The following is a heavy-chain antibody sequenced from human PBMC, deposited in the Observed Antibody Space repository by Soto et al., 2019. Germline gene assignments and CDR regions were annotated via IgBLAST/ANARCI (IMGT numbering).Heavy chain of an antibody. CDR3: ARLRIATNNYKWFDP. CDR2: IYVTGAV. Sequence: ASETLSLTCSVSGAALNSGNYYWSWIRQVPGKGLEWIGHIYVTGAVDYNPSLRERITISQDTSERQFSLNLRLVTAADTAVYYCARLRIATNNYKWFDPWGQGTLVTVSS. V-gene: IGHV4-31*03. J-gene: IGHJ5*02. D-gene: IGHD2-21*01. CDR1: GAALNSGNYY.